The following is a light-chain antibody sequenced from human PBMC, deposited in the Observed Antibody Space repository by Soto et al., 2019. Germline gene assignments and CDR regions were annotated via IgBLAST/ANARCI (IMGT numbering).Light chain of an antibody. V-gene: IGKV1-8*01. CDR1: QDISSS. CDR3: QHYYSSPPT. Sequence: AIRMTQSPSSFSASIGDRVTITCRASQDISSSLGWYQQIPGRAPKLLISGASNLQSGVPSRFSGSGSGTDFTLTISSLPSEDFATYYCQHYYSSPPTFGQGTKVEIK. CDR2: GAS. J-gene: IGKJ1*01.